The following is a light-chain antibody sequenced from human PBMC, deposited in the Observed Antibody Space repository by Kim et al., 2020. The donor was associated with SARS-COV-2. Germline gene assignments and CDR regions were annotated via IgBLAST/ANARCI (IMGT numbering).Light chain of an antibody. V-gene: IGKV1-9*01. CDR1: QGISSY. J-gene: IGKJ4*01. Sequence: DIQLTQSPSFLSASVGDRVTITCRASQGISSYLAWYQQKPGKAPKLLIYAASTLQSGVPSRFSGSGSGTEFTLTISSLQPEDFATYYCQQLNSYPPLFGGGTKLEI. CDR2: AAS. CDR3: QQLNSYPPL.